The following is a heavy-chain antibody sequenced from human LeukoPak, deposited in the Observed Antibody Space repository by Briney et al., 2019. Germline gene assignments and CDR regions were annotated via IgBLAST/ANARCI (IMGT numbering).Heavy chain of an antibody. CDR1: GLTFSDAW. Sequence: PGGSLRLPCAASGLTFSDAWMTLVRQAPGKGLEWVGRIKRKTDRGTTDYAAPVKGRFTISSDDSKNTGYLQMNSLKTDGTVVYYFTPSLGLRGKGTLVTVSS. J-gene: IGHJ4*02. CDR2: IKRKTDRGTT. CDR3: TPSLGL. V-gene: IGHV3-15*01. D-gene: IGHD3-10*01.